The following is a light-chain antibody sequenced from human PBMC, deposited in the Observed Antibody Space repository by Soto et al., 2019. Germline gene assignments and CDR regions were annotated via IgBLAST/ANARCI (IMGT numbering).Light chain of an antibody. V-gene: IGLV2-8*02. CDR3: SSHAGSNNYV. CDR2: EVS. J-gene: IGLJ1*01. Sequence: QSVLTKPASASRSPGQSVTISCTGTSSDVGGYPYVSWYQQHPGKAPKLMTYEVSKRPSGVPDRFSGSKSGNTASLTVSGLQAEDEADYYCSSHAGSNNYVFGTGTKVTVL. CDR1: SSDVGGYPY.